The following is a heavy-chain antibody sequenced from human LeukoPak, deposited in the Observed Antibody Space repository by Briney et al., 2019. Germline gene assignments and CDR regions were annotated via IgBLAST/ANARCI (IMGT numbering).Heavy chain of an antibody. CDR3: ARHVLYSSSWNYFDY. Sequence: SETLSLTCTVSSGSISSSSYYWGWIRQPPGKGLEWIGSIYYSGSTYYNPSLKSRVTISVDTSKNQFSLKLSSVTAADTAVYYCARHVLYSSSWNYFDYWGQGTLVTVSS. CDR2: IYYSGST. V-gene: IGHV4-39*01. J-gene: IGHJ4*02. CDR1: SGSISSSSYY. D-gene: IGHD6-13*01.